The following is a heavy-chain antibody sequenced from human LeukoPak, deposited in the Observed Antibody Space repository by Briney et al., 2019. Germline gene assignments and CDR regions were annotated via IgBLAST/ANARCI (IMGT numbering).Heavy chain of an antibody. CDR2: INHSGST. CDR1: GGSFTSYY. CDR3: ARGKGSGWSSTRFDP. D-gene: IGHD6-19*01. V-gene: IGHV4-34*01. J-gene: IGHJ5*02. Sequence: SETLSLTCTVYGGSFTSYYWTWIRQSPGKGLGWIGEINHSGSTNYNPSPKSRVTISVDTSKNQISLNLTSVTAADTAIFYCARGKGSGWSSTRFDPWGQGTLVTVSS.